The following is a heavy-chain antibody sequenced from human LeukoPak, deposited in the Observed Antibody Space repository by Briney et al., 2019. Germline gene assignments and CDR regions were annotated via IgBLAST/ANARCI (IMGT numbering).Heavy chain of an antibody. V-gene: IGHV3-30*03. CDR1: GFTFSSYG. Sequence: GGSLRLSCAASGFTFSSYGMNWVRQAPGKGLEWVAVISYDGSNKYYADSVKGRFTISRDNSKNTLYLQMNSLRAEDTAVYYCASLILVVAAKDAFDIWGQGTMVTVSS. J-gene: IGHJ3*02. D-gene: IGHD2-15*01. CDR2: ISYDGSNK. CDR3: ASLILVVAAKDAFDI.